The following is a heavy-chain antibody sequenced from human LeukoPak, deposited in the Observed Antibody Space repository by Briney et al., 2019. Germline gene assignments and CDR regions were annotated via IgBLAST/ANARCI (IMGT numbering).Heavy chain of an antibody. CDR2: IYSSGST. CDR3: AKNGQSGFSFDP. D-gene: IGHD2-8*01. J-gene: IGHJ5*02. Sequence: SETLSLTCTVSGGSISSYYWSWIRQPAGKGLEWIGRIYSSGSTNYSPSLKGRVAISADTSKNQFSLKLTSVTAGDTAVYYCAKNGQSGFSFDPWGQGTLVTVSS. V-gene: IGHV4-4*07. CDR1: GGSISSYY.